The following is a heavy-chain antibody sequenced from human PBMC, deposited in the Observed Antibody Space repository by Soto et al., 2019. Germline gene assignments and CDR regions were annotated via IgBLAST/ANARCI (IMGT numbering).Heavy chain of an antibody. V-gene: IGHV4-34*10. CDR2: INHTGGT. CDR3: ATRITVFGLLIPPFDP. Sequence: SETLSLTLAVYGGAVTGSYWTWIGQPPGKGLEGIGEINHTGGTHSKPSPTRRTTLSVHTSKNQFSLRLSSVTAADTAIYYCATRITVFGLLIPPFDPWGQGTQVTVSS. D-gene: IGHD3-3*01. J-gene: IGHJ5*02. CDR1: GGAVTGSY.